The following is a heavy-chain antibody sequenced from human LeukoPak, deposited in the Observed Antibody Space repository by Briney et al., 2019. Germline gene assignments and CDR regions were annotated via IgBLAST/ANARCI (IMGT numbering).Heavy chain of an antibody. CDR1: GITLSNYG. D-gene: IGHD3-22*01. CDR3: AKRGVVIRVILVGFHKEAYYFDS. V-gene: IGHV3-23*01. J-gene: IGHJ4*02. Sequence: GGSLRLSCALSGITLSNYGMSWVRQAPGKGLECVAGISDSGCRKNYADSVKGRFTISRDNPKNTLYLQMNSLRVEDTAVCFCAKRGVVIRVILVGFHKEAYYFDSWGQGGLVTVSS. CDR2: ISDSGCRK.